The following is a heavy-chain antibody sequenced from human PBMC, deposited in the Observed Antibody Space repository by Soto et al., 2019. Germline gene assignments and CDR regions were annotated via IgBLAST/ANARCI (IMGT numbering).Heavy chain of an antibody. D-gene: IGHD6-13*01. Sequence: QVQLQESGPGLVKPSETLSLTCAVSSDSVSNNNGWGGVRQPPGKGLEWIGEVYRTGSTTYNPSLKSGVTVSMDKSKNLFSLRLFFVTAADTAVYYCARVNLAAAGEFDYWGQGALVTVSS. CDR2: VYRTGST. V-gene: IGHV4-4*02. CDR3: ARVNLAAAGEFDY. CDR1: SDSVSNNNG. J-gene: IGHJ4*02.